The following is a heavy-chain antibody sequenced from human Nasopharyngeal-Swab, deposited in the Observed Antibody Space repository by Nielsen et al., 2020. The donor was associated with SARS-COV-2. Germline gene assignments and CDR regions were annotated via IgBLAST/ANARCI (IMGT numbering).Heavy chain of an antibody. CDR3: ARTTYYYDSSGYSHYFYY. CDR2: IDWDDDK. J-gene: IGHJ4*02. CDR1: GFSLSTSGMC. V-gene: IGHV2-70*01. D-gene: IGHD3-22*01. Sequence: SGPTLVKPTQTLTLTCTFSGFSLSTSGMCVSWIRQPPGKALEWLALIDWDDDKYYSTSLKTRLTISKDTSKNQVVLTMTNMDPVDTATYYCARTTYYYDSSGYSHYFYYWGQGTLVTVSS.